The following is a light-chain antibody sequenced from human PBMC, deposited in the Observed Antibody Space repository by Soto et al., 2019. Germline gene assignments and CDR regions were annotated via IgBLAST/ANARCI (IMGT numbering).Light chain of an antibody. CDR3: SSYTSSSTHV. Sequence: QPALTQPASVPGSPGQSITFSCIGTSSDVGAYTFVSWYQQPPDKAPKLMIFDVSRRPSGVSDRFSGSKSGNTASLTISGLQPEDEADYYCSSYTSSSTHVFGSGTKLTVL. V-gene: IGLV2-14*03. CDR1: SSDVGAYTF. J-gene: IGLJ1*01. CDR2: DVS.